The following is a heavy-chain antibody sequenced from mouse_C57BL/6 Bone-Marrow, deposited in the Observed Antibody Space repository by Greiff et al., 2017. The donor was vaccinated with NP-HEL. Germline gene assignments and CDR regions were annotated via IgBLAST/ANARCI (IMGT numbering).Heavy chain of an antibody. CDR2: ISDGGSYT. CDR1: GFTFSSYA. V-gene: IGHV5-4*01. D-gene: IGHD1-1*01. CDR3: AREGVVAMDY. Sequence: EVKLQESGGGLVKPGGSLKLSCAASGFTFSSYAMSWVRQTPEKRLAWVATISDGGSYTYYPDNVKGRFTISRDNAKNNLYLQMSHLKSEDTAMYYCAREGVVAMDYWGQGTSVTVSS. J-gene: IGHJ4*01.